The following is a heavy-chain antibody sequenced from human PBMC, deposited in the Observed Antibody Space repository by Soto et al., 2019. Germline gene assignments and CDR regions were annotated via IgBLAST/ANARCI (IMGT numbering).Heavy chain of an antibody. CDR1: GFTFSSYA. J-gene: IGHJ4*02. Sequence: PGGSLRLSCAASGFTFSSYAMSWVRQAPGKGLEWVSAISGSGGSTYYADSVKGQFTISRDNSKNTLYLQMNSLRAEDTAVYYCAKVAGMLTGTTRYFDYWGQGTLVTVSS. CDR3: AKVAGMLTGTTRYFDY. CDR2: ISGSGGST. D-gene: IGHD1-7*01. V-gene: IGHV3-23*01.